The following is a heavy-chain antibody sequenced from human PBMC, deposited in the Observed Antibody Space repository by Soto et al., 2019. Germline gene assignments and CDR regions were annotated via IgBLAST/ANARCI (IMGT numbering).Heavy chain of an antibody. J-gene: IGHJ4*02. CDR2: MNPNSGNT. CDR1: GYTFTSYD. D-gene: IGHD1-26*01. CDR3: VREKGSYALDY. Sequence: QVQLVQSGAEVKKPGASVKVSCKASGYTFTSYDINWVRQATGQGLEWMGWMNPNSGNTGYSQKFQGRVTMNRNTSISTAYMELSSLRFEDAAVYYCVREKGSYALDYWGQGTLVTVSS. V-gene: IGHV1-8*01.